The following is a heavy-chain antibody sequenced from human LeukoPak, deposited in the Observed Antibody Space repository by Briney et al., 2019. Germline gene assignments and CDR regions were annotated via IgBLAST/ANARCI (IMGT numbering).Heavy chain of an antibody. V-gene: IGHV1-2*06. CDR2: INPKSGGT. CDR3: AREDNLGSGSSPNDY. D-gene: IGHD6-19*01. CDR1: GYTFTGYY. J-gene: IGHJ4*02. Sequence: ASVTVSCTASGYTFTGYYMNWVRQAPGQGLEWMGRINPKSGGTNYAQKFQGRVTMTRDTSISTAHMELSRLGSDDTAVYYCAREDNLGSGSSPNDYWGQGTLVTVSS.